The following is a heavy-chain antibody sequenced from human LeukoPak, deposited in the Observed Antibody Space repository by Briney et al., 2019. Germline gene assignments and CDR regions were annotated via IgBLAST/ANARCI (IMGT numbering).Heavy chain of an antibody. V-gene: IGHV3-7*02. D-gene: IGHD2-8*01. J-gene: IGHJ4*02. Sequence: GGSLRLSCAASEFTFSTYWMSWVRQAPGKGLEWVANINQDVSGIYYVDSVKGRFTIPRDNAKKSLYLEMNSLRSEDTAVYYCTRARYCTSGNCYLDYWGQGTLVTVSS. CDR3: TRARYCTSGNCYLDY. CDR2: INQDVSGI. CDR1: EFTFSTYW.